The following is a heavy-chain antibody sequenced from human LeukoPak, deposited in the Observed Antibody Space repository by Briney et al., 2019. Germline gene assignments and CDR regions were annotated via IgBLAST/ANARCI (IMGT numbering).Heavy chain of an antibody. D-gene: IGHD3-9*01. CDR1: GGSIHSY. Sequence: SETLSLTCTVSGGSIHSYWSWIRQPAGKGLEWIGRISGSGTITYNPALQSRLTISIDTSKNQFSLKLMSVTAADTAVYYCARLGYDILTGYYQNAFDIWGQGTMVTVSS. CDR2: ISGSGTI. V-gene: IGHV4-4*07. J-gene: IGHJ3*02. CDR3: ARLGYDILTGYYQNAFDI.